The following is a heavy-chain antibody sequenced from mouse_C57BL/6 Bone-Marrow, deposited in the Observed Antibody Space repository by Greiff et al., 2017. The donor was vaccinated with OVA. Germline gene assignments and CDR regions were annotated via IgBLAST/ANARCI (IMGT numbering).Heavy chain of an antibody. J-gene: IGHJ2*01. CDR2: IYPGSGST. CDR3: ARVLLLRYYFDY. D-gene: IGHD1-1*01. V-gene: IGHV1-55*01. Sequence: VQLQQPGAELVKPGASVKMSCKASGYTFTSYWITWVKQRPGQGLEWIGDIYPGSGSTNYNEKFKCKVTLTVDTSSSTTYMQLSSLTSEDSAVYYCARVLLLRYYFDYWGQGTTLTVSS. CDR1: GYTFTSYW.